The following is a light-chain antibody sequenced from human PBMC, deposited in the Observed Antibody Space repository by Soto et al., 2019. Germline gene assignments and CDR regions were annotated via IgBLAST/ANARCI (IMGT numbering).Light chain of an antibody. CDR3: QYYNSYSGT. Sequence: DIQMTQSPSTLSASVGDRVTITCRASQSISSWLAWYQQKPGKAPKLLIYDASSLESGVPSRFSGSGSGTEFTLTSSSLHPDDFATYYCQYYNSYSGTFGQGTKVEIK. CDR2: DAS. J-gene: IGKJ1*01. CDR1: QSISSW. V-gene: IGKV1-5*01.